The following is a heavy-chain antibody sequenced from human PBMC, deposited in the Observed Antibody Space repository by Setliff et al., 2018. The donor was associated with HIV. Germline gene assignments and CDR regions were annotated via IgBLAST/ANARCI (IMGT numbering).Heavy chain of an antibody. CDR1: AHTFTGYY. CDR3: AVMGYCGGNSCYRTEGFDY. V-gene: IGHV1-2*02. D-gene: IGHD2-2*01. J-gene: IGHJ4*02. CDR2: INPNNGGT. Sequence: GASVKVSCKASAHTFTGYYVHWVRQAPGQGLEWMGWINPNNGGTNYAQKSQGRVTMTRDTTITTVYMELTRLRSDDTAMFYCAVMGYCGGNSCYRTEGFDYWGQGTLVTVSS.